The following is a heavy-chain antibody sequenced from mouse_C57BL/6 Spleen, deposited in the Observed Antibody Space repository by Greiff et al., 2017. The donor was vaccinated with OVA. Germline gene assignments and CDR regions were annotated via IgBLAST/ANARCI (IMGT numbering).Heavy chain of an antibody. CDR1: GYTFTGYW. D-gene: IGHD1-1*01. CDR2: ILPGSGST. CDR3: ARGGFHITTVVGGMDY. J-gene: IGHJ4*01. Sequence: VQLQQSGAELMKPGASVKLSCKATGYTFTGYWIEWVKQRPGHGLEWIGEILPGSGSTNYNEKFKGKATFTADTSSNTAYMQLSSLTTEDSAIYYCARGGFHITTVVGGMDYWGQGTSVTVSS. V-gene: IGHV1-9*01.